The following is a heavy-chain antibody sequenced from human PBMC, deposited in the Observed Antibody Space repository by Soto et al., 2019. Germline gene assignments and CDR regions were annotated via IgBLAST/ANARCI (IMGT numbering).Heavy chain of an antibody. CDR1: GFTFRNYG. V-gene: IGHV3-9*01. Sequence: PGGSLRLSCAASGFTFRNYGMHWVGRAPGKGLEWVSGISWHSGTIGYADSVRGRFTISRDNAKNSLYLQMNSLRPEDTALYYCVKEKLYSNYEYYFDYWGQGTLVTVSS. CDR2: ISWHSGTI. J-gene: IGHJ4*02. D-gene: IGHD4-4*01. CDR3: VKEKLYSNYEYYFDY.